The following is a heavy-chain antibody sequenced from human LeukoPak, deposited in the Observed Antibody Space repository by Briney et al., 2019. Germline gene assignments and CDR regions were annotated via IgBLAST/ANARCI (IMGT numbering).Heavy chain of an antibody. CDR2: IGACNGNT. J-gene: IGHJ5*02. Sequence: GASVKVSCKASGYTFTSYGISWVRQAPGQGLEWMGWIGACNGNTNYAQKLQGRVTMTTDTSTSTAYMELRSLRSDDTAVYYCARGSYDFWSGFTPTWVDPWGQGTLVTVSS. V-gene: IGHV1-18*01. CDR1: GYTFTSYG. CDR3: ARGSYDFWSGFTPTWVDP. D-gene: IGHD3-3*01.